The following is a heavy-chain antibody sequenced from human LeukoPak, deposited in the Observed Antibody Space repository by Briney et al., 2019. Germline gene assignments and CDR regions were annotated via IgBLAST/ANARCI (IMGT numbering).Heavy chain of an antibody. Sequence: PGGSLRPSCTVSGFTFGGHWMNWVRQAPGKGLEWVANIKYDGSERNYADSVEGRFTISRDNSKNSVFLQMNSLRVEDTAVYYCATRNNLGYWGRGTLVTVSS. CDR1: GFTFGGHW. J-gene: IGHJ4*02. V-gene: IGHV3-7*01. CDR3: ATRNNLGY. D-gene: IGHD2-2*03. CDR2: IKYDGSER.